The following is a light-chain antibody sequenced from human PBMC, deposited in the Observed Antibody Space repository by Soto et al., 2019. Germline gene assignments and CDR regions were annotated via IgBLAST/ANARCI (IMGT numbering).Light chain of an antibody. J-gene: IGKJ4*01. V-gene: IGKV4-1*01. CDR2: WAS. Sequence: DIVMTQSPDSLAVSLGERATITCRSSQSVLYIPTNKNYVAWYQQKPGQPPKLLIYWASTRESGVPDRFSGSGSGTYFNLSISSLQAEDVAVYYCQQYYSTPRLGFGGGTKVEIK. CDR3: QQYYSTPRLG. CDR1: QSVLYIPTNKNY.